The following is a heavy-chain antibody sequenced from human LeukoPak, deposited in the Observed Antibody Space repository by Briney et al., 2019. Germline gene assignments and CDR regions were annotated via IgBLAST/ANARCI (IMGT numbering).Heavy chain of an antibody. J-gene: IGHJ4*02. CDR3: ASSYSSDWYSRWIDY. V-gene: IGHV3-53*01. Sequence: GGSLRLSCTVSGFTVSSNSMSWVRQAPGKGLEWVSFIYSDNTHYSDSVKGRFTISRDNSKNTPYLQMNSLRAEDTAVYYCASSYSSDWYSRWIDYWGQGTLVTVSS. CDR1: GFTVSSNS. D-gene: IGHD6-19*01. CDR2: IYSDNT.